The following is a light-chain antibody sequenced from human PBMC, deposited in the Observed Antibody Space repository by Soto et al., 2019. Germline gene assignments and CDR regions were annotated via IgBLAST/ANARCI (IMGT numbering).Light chain of an antibody. CDR3: CSYTSSSPYV. CDR2: DVS. V-gene: IGLV2-11*01. Sequence: QSALTQPRSVSGSPGQSVTISCTGTSSDVGGYNYVSWYQQHPGKAPKLMIYDVSKRPSGVPDRFSGSKSGNTASLTISGLQAEDEADYYCCSYTSSSPYVFGTGTKVTVL. J-gene: IGLJ1*01. CDR1: SSDVGGYNY.